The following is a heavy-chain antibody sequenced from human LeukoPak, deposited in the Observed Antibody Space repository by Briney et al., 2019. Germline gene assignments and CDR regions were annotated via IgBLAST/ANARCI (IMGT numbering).Heavy chain of an antibody. CDR2: IWYDGSNK. J-gene: IGHJ4*02. CDR1: GFTFSSYG. V-gene: IGHV3-33*01. Sequence: GGSLRLSCAASGFTFSSYGMHWVRQAPGKGLEWVAVIWYDGSNKCYADSVKGRFTISRDNSKNTLYLQMNSLRAEDTAVYYCARDRYIVVTGSLDYWGQGTLVTVSS. CDR3: ARDRYIVVTGSLDY. D-gene: IGHD2-21*01.